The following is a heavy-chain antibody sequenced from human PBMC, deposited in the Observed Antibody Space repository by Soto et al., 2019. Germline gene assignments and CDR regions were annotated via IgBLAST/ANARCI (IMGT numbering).Heavy chain of an antibody. D-gene: IGHD3-10*01. CDR1: GGSISSGDYY. CDR2: IHYSGST. CDR3: AREDSSRSYDSYYYYGMDV. J-gene: IGHJ6*02. V-gene: IGHV4-30-4*01. Sequence: QVQLQESGPGLVKPSQTLSLTCTVSGGSISSGDYYWSWIRQPPGKSLEWIGYIHYSGSTYYNPSLMSLVTISIDTTKNQFYLKLSSVTAADTAVYYCAREDSSRSYDSYYYYGMDVWGQGTTVTVSS.